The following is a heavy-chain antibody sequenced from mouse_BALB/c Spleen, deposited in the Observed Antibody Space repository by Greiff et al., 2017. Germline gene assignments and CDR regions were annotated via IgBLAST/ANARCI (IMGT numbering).Heavy chain of an antibody. CDR2: ISSGSSTI. D-gene: IGHD2-1*01. Sequence: EVNVVESGGGLVQPGGSRKLSCAASGFTFSSFGMHWVRQAPEKGLEWVAYISSGSSTIYYADTVKGRFTISRDNPKNTLFLQMTSLRSEDTAMYYCARFSYGNYAMDYWGQGTSVTVSS. CDR3: ARFSYGNYAMDY. CDR1: GFTFSSFG. V-gene: IGHV5-17*02. J-gene: IGHJ4*01.